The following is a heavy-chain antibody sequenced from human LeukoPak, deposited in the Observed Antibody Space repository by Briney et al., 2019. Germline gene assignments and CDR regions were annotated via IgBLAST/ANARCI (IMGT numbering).Heavy chain of an antibody. D-gene: IGHD1-14*01. CDR1: GFSFSTYG. Sequence: GGSLILSCAASGFSFSTYGMHWVRQAPGKGLEWVAFMSYEGSNKYYADSVKGRFTISRDNSKNTLYLQMNSLRAEDMAVYYCARDGPTSPAYYADYWGQGTLVTVSS. V-gene: IGHV3-30*03. J-gene: IGHJ4*02. CDR3: ARDGPTSPAYYADY. CDR2: MSYEGSNK.